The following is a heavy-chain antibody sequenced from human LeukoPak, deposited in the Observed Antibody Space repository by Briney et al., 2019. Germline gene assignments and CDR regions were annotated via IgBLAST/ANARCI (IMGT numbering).Heavy chain of an antibody. CDR3: ARDQSDGVVAASGDY. V-gene: IGHV3-7*01. Sequence: GGSLRLSCAASGFTFSSYWMSWVRQAPGKGLEWVANIKQDGSEKYYVDSVKGRFTISRDNSKNTLYLQMNSLRAEDTAVYYCARDQSDGVVAASGDYWGQGTLVTVSS. J-gene: IGHJ4*02. D-gene: IGHD2-15*01. CDR2: IKQDGSEK. CDR1: GFTFSSYW.